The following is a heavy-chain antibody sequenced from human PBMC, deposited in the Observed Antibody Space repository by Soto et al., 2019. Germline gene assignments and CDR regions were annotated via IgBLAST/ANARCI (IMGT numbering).Heavy chain of an antibody. CDR3: ARISVAGPSYYYGMDV. CDR2: IYYSGNT. CDR1: GGSISTGDYY. Sequence: SETLSLTCTVSGGSISTGDYYWSWIRQPPGKGLEWIGYIYYSGNTYYNPSLKSRVTISVDTSKNQFSLKLSSVTAADTAVYYCARISVAGPSYYYGMDVWGQGTTVT. D-gene: IGHD6-19*01. V-gene: IGHV4-30-4*01. J-gene: IGHJ6*02.